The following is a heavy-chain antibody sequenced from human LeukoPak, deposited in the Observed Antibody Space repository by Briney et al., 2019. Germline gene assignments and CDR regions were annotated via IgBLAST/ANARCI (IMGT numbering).Heavy chain of an antibody. V-gene: IGHV4-61*01. J-gene: IGHJ4*02. CDR2: IYYSGST. CDR3: ARAPLAYDYIWGSYRMAYFDY. Sequence: SETLSLTCTVSGGSVSSGSYYWSWIRQPPGKGLEWIGYIYYSGSTNYNPSLKSRVTISVDTSKNQFSLKLSSVTAADTAVYYCARAPLAYDYIWGSYRMAYFDYWGQGTLVTVSS. CDR1: GGSVSSGSYY. D-gene: IGHD3-16*02.